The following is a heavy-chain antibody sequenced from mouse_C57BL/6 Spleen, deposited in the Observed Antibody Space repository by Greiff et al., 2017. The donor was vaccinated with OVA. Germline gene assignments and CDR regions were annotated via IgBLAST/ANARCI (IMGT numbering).Heavy chain of an antibody. Sequence: VKLQESGAELVRPGTSVKVSCKASGYAFTNSLIEWVKQRPGQGLEWIGVINPGSGGTNYNEKFKGKATLTADKSSSTAYMQLSSLTSEDSAVYFCARRYYGSSYGAMDYWGQGTSVTVSS. CDR1: GYAFTNSL. V-gene: IGHV1-54*01. D-gene: IGHD1-1*01. CDR2: INPGSGGT. J-gene: IGHJ4*01. CDR3: ARRYYGSSYGAMDY.